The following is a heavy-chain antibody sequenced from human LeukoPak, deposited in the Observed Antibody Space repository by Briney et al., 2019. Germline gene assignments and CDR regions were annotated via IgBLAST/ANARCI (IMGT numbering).Heavy chain of an antibody. V-gene: IGHV4-4*02. D-gene: IGHD2-2*01. CDR2: IYRSGST. J-gene: IGHJ6*02. CDR1: GGSISSSNW. Sequence: SETLSLTCAVSGGSISSSNWWSWVRQPPGKGLEWIGEIYRSGSTNYNPSLKSRVTISVDKSKNQFSLKLSSVTAADTAVYYCARARYCSSTSCSYYYYYYGMDVWGQGTTVTVSS. CDR3: ARARYCSSTSCSYYYYYYGMDV.